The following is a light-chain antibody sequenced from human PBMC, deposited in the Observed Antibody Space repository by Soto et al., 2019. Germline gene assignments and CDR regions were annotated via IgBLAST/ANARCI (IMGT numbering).Light chain of an antibody. J-gene: IGKJ1*01. CDR3: QQYNSYPWT. Sequence: DIQMTQSPSTLSASVGDRATITCRASQSISSRLAWYQQKPGKAPKLLIYKASSLESGVPSRFSCSGSGTAFTLPISSVQPDDFATYYCQQYNSYPWTFGQGTKVEIK. V-gene: IGKV1-5*03. CDR1: QSISSR. CDR2: KAS.